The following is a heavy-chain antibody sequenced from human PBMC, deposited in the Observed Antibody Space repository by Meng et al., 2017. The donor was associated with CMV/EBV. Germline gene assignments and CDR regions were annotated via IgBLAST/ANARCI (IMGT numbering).Heavy chain of an antibody. Sequence: GESLKISCAASGFTFSSYSMNWVRQAPGKGLEWVSAISSSSSYTYYADSVKGRFTISRDNAKNSLYLQMNSLRAEDTAVYYCARGKGFWSGPGDYWGQGTLVTVSS. CDR1: GFTFSSYS. V-gene: IGHV3-21*01. CDR2: ISSSSSYT. CDR3: ARGKGFWSGPGDY. D-gene: IGHD3-3*01. J-gene: IGHJ4*02.